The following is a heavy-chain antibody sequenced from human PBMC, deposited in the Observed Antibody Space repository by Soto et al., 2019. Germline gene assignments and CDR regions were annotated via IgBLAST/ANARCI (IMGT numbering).Heavy chain of an antibody. V-gene: IGHV3-9*01. Sequence: EVQLVESGGGLVQPGRSLRLSCAASGFTFDDYAMHWVRPAPGKGLEWVSGISWNSGSIGYADSVKGRFTISRDNAKNSLYLQMNSLRAEDTALYYCAKAVGSYGNFDYWGQGTLVTVSS. CDR3: AKAVGSYGNFDY. J-gene: IGHJ4*02. D-gene: IGHD5-18*01. CDR2: ISWNSGSI. CDR1: GFTFDDYA.